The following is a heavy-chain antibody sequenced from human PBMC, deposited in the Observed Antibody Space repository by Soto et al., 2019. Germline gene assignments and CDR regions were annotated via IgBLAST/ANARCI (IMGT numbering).Heavy chain of an antibody. J-gene: IGHJ6*02. CDR2: LIPVSGTS. Sequence: QVQLVQSGAEVKKPGSSVNVSCKASGGTFSNYAITWVRQAPGQGLEWMGGLIPVSGTSNYAQTSQDRVTSIAQKFQGRVTIFVERSTTTIYMQMTSLRSEYTAVYYWARVLGTYYYYCMDVWGQGTTVSVSS. V-gene: IGHV1-69*06. CDR3: ARVLGTYYYYCMDV. CDR1: GGTFSNYA. D-gene: IGHD1-26*01.